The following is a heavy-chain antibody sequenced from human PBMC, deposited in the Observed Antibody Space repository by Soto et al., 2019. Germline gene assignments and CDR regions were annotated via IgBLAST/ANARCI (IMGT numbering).Heavy chain of an antibody. CDR1: GFTFTSYA. J-gene: IGHJ4*02. Sequence: GGSLRLSCAAAGFTFTSYAMTWVRQAPGKGLEWVSGISGTGGSTYYADSVKGRFTISRDKSKNTLYLHVNSLRAEDTAVYYCARGSAYSDYDLEYWGQGTLVPVSS. CDR3: ARGSAYSDYDLEY. D-gene: IGHD4-17*01. V-gene: IGHV3-23*01. CDR2: ISGTGGST.